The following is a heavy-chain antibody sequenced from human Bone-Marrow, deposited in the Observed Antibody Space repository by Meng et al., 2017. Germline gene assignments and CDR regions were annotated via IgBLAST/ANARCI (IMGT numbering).Heavy chain of an antibody. J-gene: IGHJ4*02. CDR1: GGSISSYY. Sequence: SETLSLTCTVSGGSISSYYWSWIRQPPGKGLEWIGYIYYSGSTNYNPSLKSRVTISVDTSKNQFSLKLSPVTAADTAVYYCARGKDYYDSSGYYPFDYWGQGTLVTVSS. V-gene: IGHV4-59*01. CDR2: IYYSGST. CDR3: ARGKDYYDSSGYYPFDY. D-gene: IGHD3-22*01.